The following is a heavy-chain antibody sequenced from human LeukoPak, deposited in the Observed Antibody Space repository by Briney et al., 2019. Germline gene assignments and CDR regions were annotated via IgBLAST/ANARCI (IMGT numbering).Heavy chain of an antibody. J-gene: IGHJ4*02. CDR1: GGSFSGYY. V-gene: IGHV4-34*01. CDR3: ARDRDGYNQRRGDY. CDR2: INHSGST. Sequence: PSETLSLTCAVYGGSFSGYYWSWIRQPPGKGLEWIGEINHSGSTNYNPSLKSRVTISVDTSKNQFSLKLSSVTAADTAVYYCARDRDGYNQRRGDYGGQGTLVTVSS. D-gene: IGHD5-24*01.